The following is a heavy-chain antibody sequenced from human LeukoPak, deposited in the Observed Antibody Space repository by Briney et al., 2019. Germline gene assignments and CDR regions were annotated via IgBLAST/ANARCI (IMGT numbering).Heavy chain of an antibody. Sequence: GGSLRLSCAASEFTFSSYWMSWVRQAPGKGLEWVANVKQDGSDKNYLDSVKGRFTISRDNAKNSLFLQMKSLRAEDTAVYYCARGGFQYYDKVWGSYRYAAVFDYWGQGTRVTVSS. CDR1: EFTFSSYW. J-gene: IGHJ4*02. CDR2: VKQDGSDK. D-gene: IGHD3-16*02. V-gene: IGHV3-7*01. CDR3: ARGGFQYYDKVWGSYRYAAVFDY.